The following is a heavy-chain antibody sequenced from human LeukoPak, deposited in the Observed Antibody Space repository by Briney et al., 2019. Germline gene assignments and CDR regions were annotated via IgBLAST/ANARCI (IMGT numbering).Heavy chain of an antibody. CDR1: GYTFTGYY. Sequence: ASVKGSFKASGYTFTGYYMHWMRQAPGQGLEWMGWINPNSGGTNTSQKFQGRVTMTRDESISTAYMELSRLRSDDTAVYYCAREGGTLGYCRSTSCSALDYWGRGSLVTGSS. J-gene: IGHJ4*02. D-gene: IGHD2-2*01. CDR3: AREGGTLGYCRSTSCSALDY. CDR2: INPNSGGT. V-gene: IGHV1-2*02.